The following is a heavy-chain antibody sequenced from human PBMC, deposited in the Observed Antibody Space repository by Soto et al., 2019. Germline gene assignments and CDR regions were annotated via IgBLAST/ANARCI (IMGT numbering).Heavy chain of an antibody. Sequence: GGSLRLSCEASGFIFTNFWMHWVRQVPGKGLVWVSRIDTSGSSTSYADSVKGRFTISRDNAKNTVSLQMNSLRAEDTGVHYCAKDSWYFDLWSQGSLVTVSS. CDR1: GFIFTNFW. V-gene: IGHV3-74*01. D-gene: IGHD6-13*01. CDR3: AKDSWYFDL. J-gene: IGHJ4*02. CDR2: IDTSGSST.